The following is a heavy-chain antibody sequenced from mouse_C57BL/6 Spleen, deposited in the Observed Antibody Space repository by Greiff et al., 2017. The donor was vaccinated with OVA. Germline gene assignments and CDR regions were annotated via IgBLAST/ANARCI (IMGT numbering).Heavy chain of an antibody. CDR2: ILPGSGST. Sequence: QVQLQQSGAELMKPGASVKLSCKATGYTFTGYWIEWVKQRPGHGLEWIGEILPGSGSTTYNAKFKGKATFTADTSSNTAYMQLSSLTTEDSAIYYCARGPLYDYWGQGTSVTVSS. CDR3: ARGPLYDY. J-gene: IGHJ4*01. D-gene: IGHD2-1*01. V-gene: IGHV1-9*01. CDR1: GYTFTGYW.